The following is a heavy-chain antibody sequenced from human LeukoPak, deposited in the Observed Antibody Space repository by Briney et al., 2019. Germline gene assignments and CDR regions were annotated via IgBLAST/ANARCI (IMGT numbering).Heavy chain of an antibody. CDR1: GFTFSSYA. J-gene: IGHJ4*02. CDR3: ALHSYSGSYYGPFDY. D-gene: IGHD1-26*01. V-gene: IGHV3-23*01. CDR2: ISGSGGST. Sequence: AGGSLRLSCAASGFTFSSYAMSWVRQAPGKGLEWVSAISGSGGSTYYADSVKGRFTISRDNSKNTLYLQMNSLRAEDTAVYYCALHSYSGSYYGPFDYWGQGTLVTVSS.